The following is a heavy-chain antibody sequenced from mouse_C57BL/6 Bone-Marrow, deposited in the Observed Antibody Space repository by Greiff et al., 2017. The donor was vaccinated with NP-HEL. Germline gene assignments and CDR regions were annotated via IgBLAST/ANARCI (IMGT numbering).Heavy chain of an antibody. CDR1: GYAFTNYL. CDR2: INPGSGGT. J-gene: IGHJ2*01. D-gene: IGHD4-1*01. CDR3: ARGRDLGSFDY. V-gene: IGHV1-54*01. Sequence: LVESGAELVRPGTSVKVSCKASGYAFTNYLIEWVKQRPGQGLEWIGVINPGSGGTNYNEKFKGKATLTANKSSSTAYMQLSSLTSEDSAVYFCARGRDLGSFDYWGQGTTLTVSS.